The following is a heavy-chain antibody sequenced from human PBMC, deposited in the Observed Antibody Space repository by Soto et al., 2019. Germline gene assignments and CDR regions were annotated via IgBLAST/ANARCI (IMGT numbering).Heavy chain of an antibody. CDR2: ISYDGSNK. V-gene: IGHV3-30*04. Sequence: PGGSLRLSCATSGFTHINYAMHWVRQAPDKGLEWVAVISYDGSNKNYADSVKGRFIISRDEPKNTLYLQMNSLRVEDTAVYYCAKDRKLESYYFYGMDVWGEGTTLTVST. D-gene: IGHD3-10*01. CDR1: GFTHINYA. J-gene: IGHJ6*04. CDR3: AKDRKLESYYFYGMDV.